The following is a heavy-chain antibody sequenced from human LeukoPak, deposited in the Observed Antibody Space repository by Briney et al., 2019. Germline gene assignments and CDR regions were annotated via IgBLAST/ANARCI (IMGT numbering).Heavy chain of an antibody. V-gene: IGHV3-33*08. CDR3: ARDIAGYCSRSSCYPFDF. Sequence: GGSLRLSCAASGFTFSNACMTWVRQAPGKGLEWVAVIWYDGNYKYYGDSVKGRFTISRDDSKNTLYLQMNSLRAEDTAMYYCARDIAGYCSRSSCYPFDFWGQGTLSPSPQ. D-gene: IGHD2-15*01. J-gene: IGHJ4*02. CDR2: IWYDGNYK. CDR1: GFTFSNAC.